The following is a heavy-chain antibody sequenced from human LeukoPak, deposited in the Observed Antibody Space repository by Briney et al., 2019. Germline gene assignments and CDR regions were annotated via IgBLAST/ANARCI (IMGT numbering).Heavy chain of an antibody. D-gene: IGHD6-6*01. CDR1: GFTFYDYA. V-gene: IGHV3-9*01. Sequence: GGSLRLSCAASGFTFYDYAMHWVRQVPGKGLEWVSGISWNSGSIGYADSVKGRFTISRDNAKNSLYLQMSSLRGEDTALYYCAKDRKSRYSSSSGDFDYWGQGTLVTVS. CDR3: AKDRKSRYSSSSGDFDY. CDR2: ISWNSGSI. J-gene: IGHJ4*02.